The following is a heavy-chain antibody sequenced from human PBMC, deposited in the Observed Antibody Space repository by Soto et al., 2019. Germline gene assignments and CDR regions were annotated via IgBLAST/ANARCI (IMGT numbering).Heavy chain of an antibody. CDR2: IYYSGST. CDR1: GGSISSGVYY. Sequence: SETLSLTCTVSGGSISSGVYYWSWVRQHPGKGLEWIAYIYYSGSTYYNPSLKSRVTLSVDKSKNEFSLKMSSVTAADTAVYYCTSKFGQLLADAFDIWGQGTMVTVSS. CDR3: TSKFGQLLADAFDI. V-gene: IGHV4-31*09. D-gene: IGHD3-10*01. J-gene: IGHJ3*02.